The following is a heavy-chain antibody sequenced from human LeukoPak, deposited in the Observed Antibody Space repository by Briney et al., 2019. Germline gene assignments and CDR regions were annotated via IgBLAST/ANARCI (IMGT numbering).Heavy chain of an antibody. V-gene: IGHV3-23*01. CDR2: ISGGGDIT. D-gene: IGHD3-22*01. CDR1: GFTFSSYG. Sequence: GGTLRLSCAASGFTFSSYGMSWVRQAPRKGLEWVSAISGGGDITYYADSVKGRFTISRDNSKNTLYLQMNSLRAEDTAVYYCAKASSGYYLHSGWGQGTLVTVSS. J-gene: IGHJ4*02. CDR3: AKASSGYYLHSG.